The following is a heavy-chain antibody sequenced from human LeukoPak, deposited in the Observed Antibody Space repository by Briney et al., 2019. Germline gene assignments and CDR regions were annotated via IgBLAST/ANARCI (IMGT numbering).Heavy chain of an antibody. CDR1: GFTFRSFA. CDR2: IIGSGRTT. J-gene: IGHJ6*03. D-gene: IGHD2-21*01. V-gene: IGHV3-23*01. CDR3: AKKEGDTYFSWYMDV. Sequence: QPRGSLRLSCAAPGFTFRSFAMSWVRQAPGKGLEWVSGIIGSGRTTFYADSVKGRFTISRDNSKNTLYLQMNSLRAEDTAIYYCAKKEGDTYFSWYMDVWGKGTTVTVSS.